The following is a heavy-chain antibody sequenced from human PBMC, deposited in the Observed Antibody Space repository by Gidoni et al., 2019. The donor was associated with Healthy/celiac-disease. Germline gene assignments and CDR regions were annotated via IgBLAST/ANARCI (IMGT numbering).Heavy chain of an antibody. CDR1: GFTFEAYA. Sequence: EVQLLESGGGLVQPGRSLRLSCAASGFTFEAYAMHWVRPAPGTGLEWVSGCSWNSGSIGYADSVKGRFTISRDNAKNSLYLQMNSLRAEDTALYYCAKAPSGYSSGWYGFDYWGQGTLVTVSS. J-gene: IGHJ4*02. V-gene: IGHV3-9*01. CDR3: AKAPSGYSSGWYGFDY. CDR2: CSWNSGSI. D-gene: IGHD6-19*01.